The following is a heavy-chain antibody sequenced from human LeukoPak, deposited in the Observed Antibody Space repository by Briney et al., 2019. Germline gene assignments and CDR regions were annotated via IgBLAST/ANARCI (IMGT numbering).Heavy chain of an antibody. Sequence: SETLSLTCTVSGGSISSGGYYWSWIRQHPGKGLEWIGYIYYSGSTYYNPSLKSRVTISVDTSKNQFSLKLSSVTAADTAVYYCARDGYCSSTSCYSADWFDPWGQGTLVTVSS. CDR2: IYYSGST. CDR1: GGSISSGGYY. CDR3: ARDGYCSSTSCYSADWFDP. J-gene: IGHJ5*02. V-gene: IGHV4-31*03. D-gene: IGHD2-2*02.